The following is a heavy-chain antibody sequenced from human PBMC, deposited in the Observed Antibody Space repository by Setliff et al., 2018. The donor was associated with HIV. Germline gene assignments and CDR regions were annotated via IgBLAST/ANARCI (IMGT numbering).Heavy chain of an antibody. V-gene: IGHV4-4*08. D-gene: IGHD1-1*01. J-gene: IGHJ4*02. CDR2: IYTGST. CDR1: GASISTTS. Sequence: SETLSLTCTVSGASISTTSWNWLRQPPGKGLEWIGYIYTGSTNYNPSLKSRVTISLDTSKTHFYLNLTSVTDADTAVYFCAREGRGDPAVATTRIDYWGQGKLVTVSS. CDR3: AREGRGDPAVATTRIDY.